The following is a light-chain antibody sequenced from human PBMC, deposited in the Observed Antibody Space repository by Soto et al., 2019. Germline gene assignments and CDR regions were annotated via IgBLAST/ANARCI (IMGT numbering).Light chain of an antibody. CDR1: QSVSST. J-gene: IGKJ2*01. Sequence: EIVMTQSPATLSVSPGERATLSCRASQSVSSTLAWYQQKHGQAPRLLIYGAATRAAGIPARFSGSGSRTEFTLTISSLQSEDFAVYYCQQYNNWPPYTFGQGTKLEIK. V-gene: IGKV3-15*01. CDR3: QQYNNWPPYT. CDR2: GAA.